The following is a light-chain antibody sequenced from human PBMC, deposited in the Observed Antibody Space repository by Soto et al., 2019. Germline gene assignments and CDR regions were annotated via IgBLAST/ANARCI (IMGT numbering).Light chain of an antibody. CDR1: QSVGSV. CDR2: GAS. V-gene: IGKV3-15*01. Sequence: EIVMTQSPATLSVSPGETATLSCRASQSVGSVVAWYQHKPGQAPRLLIVGASIRATGVPGRFSGGGSGTEFTLTISSLQSEDFAVYYCQQYKNWPPLTFGGGTTVEIK. J-gene: IGKJ4*01. CDR3: QQYKNWPPLT.